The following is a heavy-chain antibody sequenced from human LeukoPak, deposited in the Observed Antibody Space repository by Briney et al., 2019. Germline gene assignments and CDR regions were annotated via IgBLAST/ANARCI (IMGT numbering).Heavy chain of an antibody. CDR2: IYYSGST. CDR1: GGSISSSSYY. J-gene: IGHJ4*02. D-gene: IGHD3-16*01. V-gene: IGHV4-39*01. CDR3: ARHGYIWGEKREIDY. Sequence: LETLSLTCTVSGGSISSSSYYWGWIRQPPGKGLEWIGSIYYSGSTYYNPSLKSRLTISVDTSKNQFSLKLSSVTAADTAVYYCARHGYIWGEKREIDYWGQGTLVTVSS.